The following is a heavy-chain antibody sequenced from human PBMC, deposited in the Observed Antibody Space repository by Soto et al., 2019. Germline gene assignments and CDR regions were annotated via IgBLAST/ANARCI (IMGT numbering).Heavy chain of an antibody. Sequence: EVQLVESGGVVVQPGGSLRLSCAASGFTFDDYAMHWVRQAPGKGLEWVSLISWDGGSTYYADSVKGRFTISRDNSKNSLYLQMNSLRAEDTALYYCAKVAEKGRTYYDFWSGYYHYYYYGMDVW. CDR1: GFTFDDYA. CDR2: ISWDGGST. J-gene: IGHJ6*01. V-gene: IGHV3-43D*04. CDR3: AKVAEKGRTYYDFWSGYYHYYYYGMDV. D-gene: IGHD3-3*01.